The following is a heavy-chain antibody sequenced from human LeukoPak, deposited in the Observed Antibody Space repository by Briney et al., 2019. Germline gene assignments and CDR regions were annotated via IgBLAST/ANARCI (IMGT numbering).Heavy chain of an antibody. Sequence: PGGSLRLSCAASGFTFSNYGMHWVRQAPGKGLEWVAFIRYDGNTKYYADSVKGRFTISRDSSKSTFYLQMNSLRAEDTAVYYCARGEAHSSSWYWGSYYMDVWGKGTTVAVSS. D-gene: IGHD6-13*01. CDR1: GFTFSNYG. CDR2: IRYDGNTK. CDR3: ARGEAHSSSWYWGSYYMDV. V-gene: IGHV3-30*02. J-gene: IGHJ6*03.